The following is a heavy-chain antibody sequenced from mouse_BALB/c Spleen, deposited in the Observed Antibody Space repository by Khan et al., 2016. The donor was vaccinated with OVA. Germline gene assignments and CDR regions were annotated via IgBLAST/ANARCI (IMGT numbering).Heavy chain of an antibody. D-gene: IGHD1-1*01. J-gene: IGHJ1*01. Sequence: VQLKESGPGLVAPSQSLSITCTVSGFSLTSYGVHWVRQPPGKGLEWLGVIWTGGSTNYNSALRSRLTINKDNSKSQVFLKMNNQQTDDTAMYCCARDLGSSHWYFDVWGAGTTVTVSS. CDR1: GFSLTSYG. CDR2: IWTGGST. CDR3: ARDLGSSHWYFDV. V-gene: IGHV2-9*02.